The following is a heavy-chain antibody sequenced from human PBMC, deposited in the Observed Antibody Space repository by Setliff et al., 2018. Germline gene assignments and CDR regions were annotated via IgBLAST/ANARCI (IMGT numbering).Heavy chain of an antibody. J-gene: IGHJ3*02. CDR2: SNHGGST. V-gene: IGHV4-34*01. CDR1: GESFSNNY. CDR3: RQAVVGRDVFDI. Sequence: SETLSLTCSVSGESFSNNYWSWIRQTPGKGLEWIGESNHGGSTTYHPSLKSRLTMSVDTSKNQFSLKLAAVTAADTAVYYCRQAVVGRDVFDIWGQGTVVTVSS. D-gene: IGHD1-1*01.